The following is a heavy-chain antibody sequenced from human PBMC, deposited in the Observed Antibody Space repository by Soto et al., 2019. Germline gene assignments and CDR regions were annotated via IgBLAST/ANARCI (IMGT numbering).Heavy chain of an antibody. Sequence: LRLSCAASEFTFRSYGMHWVRQAPGKGLEWVAVIWYDGSNKYYADSVKGRFTISRDNSKNTLYLQMNSLRAEDTAVYYCARGFSAGKGSPPDFWGQGSLVTVSS. D-gene: IGHD6-13*01. CDR3: ARGFSAGKGSPPDF. CDR2: IWYDGSNK. J-gene: IGHJ4*02. V-gene: IGHV3-33*01. CDR1: EFTFRSYG.